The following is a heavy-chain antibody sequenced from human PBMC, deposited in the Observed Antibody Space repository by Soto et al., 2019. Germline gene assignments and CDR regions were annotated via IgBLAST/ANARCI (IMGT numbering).Heavy chain of an antibody. Sequence: PGGSLRLSCEASGFTFRDYAMHWVRQAPGKXLEWVAAIPSDGSAQHYADSVKGRFSISRDNSKNTLPLQMNSLRPEDAALYYCARAVAGQVRSAWTWLDYWGQGTLVTVSS. CDR1: GFTFRDYA. CDR2: IPSDGSAQ. CDR3: ARAVAGQVRSAWTWLDY. D-gene: IGHD1-1*01. J-gene: IGHJ4*02. V-gene: IGHV3-30-3*01.